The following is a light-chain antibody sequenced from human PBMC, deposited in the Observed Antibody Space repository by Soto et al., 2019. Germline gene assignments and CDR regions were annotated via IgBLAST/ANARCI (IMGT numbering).Light chain of an antibody. Sequence: QCVRTKPASGYGVHRQARPISFTGNSKDFGGFNYVSWYQQHPGKVPNLMIYDVNDRPSGVSDRFSGSKSGNTASLTISGLQAEDEADYFYSSYTSGSIHVLFGGGTKVTVL. J-gene: IGLJ2*01. CDR1: SKDFGGFNY. V-gene: IGLV2-14*03. CDR2: DVN. CDR3: SSYTSGSIHVL.